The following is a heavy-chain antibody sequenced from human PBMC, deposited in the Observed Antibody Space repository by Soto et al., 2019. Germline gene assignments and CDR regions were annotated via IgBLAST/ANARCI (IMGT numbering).Heavy chain of an antibody. V-gene: IGHV3-23*01. D-gene: IGHD1-26*01. CDR3: AKGKVGATDYEYFQH. CDR2: ISGSGGST. CDR1: GFTFSSYA. J-gene: IGHJ1*01. Sequence: GGSLRLSCAASGFTFSSYAMSWVRQAPGKGLEWVSAISGSGGSTYYADSVKGRFTISRDNSKNTLYLQMNSLRAEDTAVYYCAKGKVGATDYEYFQHWGQGTLVTVSS.